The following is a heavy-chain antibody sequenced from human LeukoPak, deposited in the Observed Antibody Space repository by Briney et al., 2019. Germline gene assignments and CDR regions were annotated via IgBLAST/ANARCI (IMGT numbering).Heavy chain of an antibody. J-gene: IGHJ4*02. CDR2: IGNRGTTI. D-gene: IGHD3-16*01. CDR1: GFTFSSYK. Sequence: GGSLRLSCAASGFTFSSYKMNWVRQAPGKGLEWVSHIGNRGTTIFYADSVKGRFTISRDNAKNSLSLQMNSLRAEDAAIYYCARGDRLTTLDCWGQGTLVTAS. CDR3: ARGDRLTTLDC. V-gene: IGHV3-48*03.